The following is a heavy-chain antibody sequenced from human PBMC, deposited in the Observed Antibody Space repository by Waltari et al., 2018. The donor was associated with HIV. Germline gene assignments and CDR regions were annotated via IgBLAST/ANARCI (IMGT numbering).Heavy chain of an antibody. V-gene: IGHV1-2*06. CDR3: ARGFFQNDLRGLFDL. J-gene: IGHJ2*01. D-gene: IGHD3-16*01. CDR2: INPKSGVT. CDR1: GYSFIASY. Sequence: QVQLVQSGAEVKMTGASMRVSCKASGYSFIASYVHWVGQAPGQGLQWMGRINPKSGVTNYPQKFQGRVSMTRDTSISTAYLEVTTLRSDDTAVYYCARGFFQNDLRGLFDLWGRGTLVTVSS.